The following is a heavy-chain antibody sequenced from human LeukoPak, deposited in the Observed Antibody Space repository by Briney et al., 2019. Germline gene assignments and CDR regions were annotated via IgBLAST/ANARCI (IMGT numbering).Heavy chain of an antibody. CDR2: ISSSTNYI. CDR1: GFTFSSYS. D-gene: IGHD2-2*01. CDR3: ARAERYCSSTNCLNFDY. V-gene: IGHV3-21*01. J-gene: IGHJ4*02. Sequence: PGGSLRLSCEASGFTFSSYSMNWVRQAPGKGLEWVSSISSSTNYIYYADSVRGRFTISRDNAKNSLYLQMNSLRAEDTAVYYCARAERYCSSTNCLNFDYWGQGTLVTVSS.